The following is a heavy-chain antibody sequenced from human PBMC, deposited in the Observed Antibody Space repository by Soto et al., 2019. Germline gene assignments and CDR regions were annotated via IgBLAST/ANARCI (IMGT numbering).Heavy chain of an antibody. CDR3: ASDRFRGTYYLRGVTYFFEE. CDR1: GLTFTDYW. J-gene: IGHJ4*02. Sequence: GGSLRLSCVTYGLTFTDYWMSWVRQAPGKGLEWVANIKQDESEKNYLDSVKGRFTISRDNAKNSLYLQMNSLRAEDTAVYYCASDRFRGTYYLRGVTYFFEEWGQGAPVTVPQ. D-gene: IGHD1-26*01. V-gene: IGHV3-7*03. CDR2: IKQDESEK.